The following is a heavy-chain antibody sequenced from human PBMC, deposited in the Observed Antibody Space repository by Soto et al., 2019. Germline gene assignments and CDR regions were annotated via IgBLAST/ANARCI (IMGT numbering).Heavy chain of an antibody. D-gene: IGHD3-22*01. V-gene: IGHV1-69*13. Sequence: SVKVSCKASGGTFSSYAISWVRQAPGQGLEWMGGIIPISGTANYAQKFQGRVTITADESTSTAYMELSSLRSEDTAVYYCASKITMIVVGTYGMDVWGQGTTVTVSS. CDR3: ASKITMIVVGTYGMDV. CDR1: GGTFSSYA. CDR2: IIPISGTA. J-gene: IGHJ6*02.